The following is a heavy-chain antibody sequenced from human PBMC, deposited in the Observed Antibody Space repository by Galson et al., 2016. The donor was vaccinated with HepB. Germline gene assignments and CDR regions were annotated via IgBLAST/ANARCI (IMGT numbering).Heavy chain of an antibody. CDR1: GDSISSTSSY. CDR3: ARHRIAVGGRLSNWFDP. D-gene: IGHD2-15*01. V-gene: IGHV4-39*01. J-gene: IGHJ5*02. CDR2: MYFSGNT. Sequence: SETLSLTCTVSGDSISSTSSYWARIRQPPGKGLEWIGSMYFSGNTYYNASLKSRVTIFVDTSKNQLSLKLNSVTAADTAVYYCARHRIAVGGRLSNWFDPWGQGTLVTVTS.